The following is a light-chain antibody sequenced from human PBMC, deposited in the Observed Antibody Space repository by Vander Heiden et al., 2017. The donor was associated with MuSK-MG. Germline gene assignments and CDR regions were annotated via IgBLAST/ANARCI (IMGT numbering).Light chain of an antibody. J-gene: IGKJ2*01. V-gene: IGKV1-39*01. CDR3: QQRDSTPNT. CDR1: QSISSY. Sequence: DIQMTQSPSSLSASVGDRVTITCRASQSISSYLNWYQQKPGKAPKLLIYAASSLKSGVPSRFSGSGSGTDFTLTISRLQPEDFATYYCQQRDSTPNTFGQGTKMXIK. CDR2: AAS.